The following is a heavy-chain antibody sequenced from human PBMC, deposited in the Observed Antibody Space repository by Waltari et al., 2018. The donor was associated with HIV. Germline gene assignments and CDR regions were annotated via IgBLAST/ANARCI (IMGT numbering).Heavy chain of an antibody. CDR1: GYSISSGYY. CDR2: IYHSGST. D-gene: IGHD3-22*01. J-gene: IGHJ4*02. V-gene: IGHV4-38-2*01. CDR3: ASWPDYYDSSGYSDRGDY. Sequence: QVQLQESGPGLVKPSETLSLTCAVSGYSISSGYYWGRIRQPPGQGLEWIGSIYHSGSTYYNPSLKSRVTISVDTSKNQFSLKLSSVTAADTAVYYCASWPDYYDSSGYSDRGDYWGQGTLVTVSS.